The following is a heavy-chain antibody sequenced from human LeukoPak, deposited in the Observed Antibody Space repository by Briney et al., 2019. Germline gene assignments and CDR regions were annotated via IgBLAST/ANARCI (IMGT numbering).Heavy chain of an antibody. J-gene: IGHJ3*02. CDR2: IYYSGST. V-gene: IGHV4-39*07. CDR3: ARSYYDSGIDAFDI. Sequence: SETLSLTCTVSGGSISSSSYYWGWIRQPPGKGLEWIGSIYYSGSTYYNPSLKSRVTISVDTSKNQFSLKLSSVTAADTAVYYCARSYYDSGIDAFDIWGQGTMVTVSS. CDR1: GGSISSSSYY. D-gene: IGHD3-22*01.